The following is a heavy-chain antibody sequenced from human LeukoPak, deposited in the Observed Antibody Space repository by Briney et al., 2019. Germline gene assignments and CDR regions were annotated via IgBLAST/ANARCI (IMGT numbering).Heavy chain of an antibody. J-gene: IGHJ6*02. CDR2: IHYDGRT. CDR1: GGPISGAIT. Sequence: SETLSLTCTVSGGPISGAITWGWVRQPPGKGLEWIGNIHYDGRTASNPSLKSRVTMSLDTSTNQFSLKVNSVTAADTAVYYCARAGGSSGRRFYYGMDVWGQGTTVTVSS. V-gene: IGHV4-39*07. CDR3: ARAGGSSGRRFYYGMDV. D-gene: IGHD6-19*01.